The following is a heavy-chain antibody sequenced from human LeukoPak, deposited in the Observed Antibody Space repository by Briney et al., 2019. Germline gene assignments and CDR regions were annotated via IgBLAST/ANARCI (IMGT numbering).Heavy chain of an antibody. Sequence: GGSLRLSCAASGFTFSSYSMNWVRQAPGKGLEWVSSISSSSSYIYYADSVKGRFTISRDNAKNSLYLQMNSLRAEDTAVYYCARAVAMIVVVNNWFDPWGQGTLVTVSS. J-gene: IGHJ5*02. CDR3: ARAVAMIVVVNNWFDP. CDR1: GFTFSSYS. V-gene: IGHV3-21*04. D-gene: IGHD3-22*01. CDR2: ISSSSSYI.